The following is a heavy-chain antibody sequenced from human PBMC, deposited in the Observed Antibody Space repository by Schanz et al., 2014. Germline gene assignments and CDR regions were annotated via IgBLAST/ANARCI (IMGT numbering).Heavy chain of an antibody. CDR3: AKSKSQLPLFDY. CDR2: MSYDGSNK. CDR1: GFTFSSYA. D-gene: IGHD2-21*01. Sequence: VQLVDSGGGVVQPGRSLRLSCAASGFTFSSYAMHWVRQAPGKGLEWVAVMSYDGSNKYYADSVKGRFTISRDTPKNTLYLQMNSLRADDTAVYYCAKSKSQLPLFDYWGQGTLVAVSS. J-gene: IGHJ4*02. V-gene: IGHV3-30-3*02.